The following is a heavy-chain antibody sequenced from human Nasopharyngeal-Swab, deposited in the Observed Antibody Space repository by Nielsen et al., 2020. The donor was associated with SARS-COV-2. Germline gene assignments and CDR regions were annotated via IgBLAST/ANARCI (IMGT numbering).Heavy chain of an antibody. CDR1: GFTFSPYT. J-gene: IGHJ4*02. CDR2: ITSGNSV. CDR3: ARERGGGYGDY. V-gene: IGHV3-48*04. Sequence: GESLQISCATSGFTFSPYTMTWVRQAPGKGLQWISYITSGNSVQYADSVRGRFTISRDNAKNSLYLQMNSLTAEDTAVYYCARERGGGYGDYWGQGTLGTVSS. D-gene: IGHD5-12*01.